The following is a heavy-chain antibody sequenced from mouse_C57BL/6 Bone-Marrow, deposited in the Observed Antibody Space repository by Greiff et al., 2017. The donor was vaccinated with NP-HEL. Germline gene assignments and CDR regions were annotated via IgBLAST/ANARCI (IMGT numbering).Heavy chain of an antibody. D-gene: IGHD2-4*01. CDR2: IYPVSGET. CDR1: GYTFTDHI. CDR3: GRSDYDDYYAMDY. V-gene: IGHV1-11*01. Sequence: LMESGAELASPGASVTLSCKASGYTFTDHIMNWVKKRPGQGLEWIGRIYPVSGETNYNQKFMGKATFSVDRSSSTVYMVLNSLTSEDPAVYYCGRSDYDDYYAMDYWGQGTSVTVSS. J-gene: IGHJ4*01.